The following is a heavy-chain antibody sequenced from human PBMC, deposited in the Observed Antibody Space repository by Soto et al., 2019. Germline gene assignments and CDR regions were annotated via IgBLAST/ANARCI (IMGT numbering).Heavy chain of an antibody. CDR2: ITYDGGAR. CDR1: GFISSYYA. CDR3: ARVDRTITTYFYYGMDV. D-gene: IGHD1-20*01. V-gene: IGHV3-30-3*01. J-gene: IGHJ6*02. Sequence: GGSLRLSCAASGFISSYYAMHWVRQAPGKGLEWVAVITYDGGARYYADSEKGRITISRDNSKNTLYLQMSSLRTEDTAGYYCARVDRTITTYFYYGMDVWGLGTTVTVSS.